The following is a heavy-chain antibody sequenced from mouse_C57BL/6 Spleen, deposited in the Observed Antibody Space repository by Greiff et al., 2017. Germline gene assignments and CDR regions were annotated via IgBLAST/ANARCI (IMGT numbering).Heavy chain of an antibody. CDR3: ARWRSCYDYALGY. Sequence: QVQLQQPGAELVRPGSSVKLSCKASGYTFTSYWMHWVKQRPIQGLEWIGNIDPSDSETNYNQKFKDKATLTVDKSSSTAYMQLSSLTSEDSAVYYCARWRSCYDYALGYWGQGTSVTVSS. J-gene: IGHJ4*01. CDR1: GYTFTSYW. V-gene: IGHV1-52*01. D-gene: IGHD1-1*02. CDR2: IDPSDSET.